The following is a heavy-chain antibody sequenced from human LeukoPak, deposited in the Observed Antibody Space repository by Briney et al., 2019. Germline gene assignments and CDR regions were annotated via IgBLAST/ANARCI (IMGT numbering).Heavy chain of an antibody. CDR2: IYSGGRT. CDR1: GCTVSTNY. D-gene: IGHD4-17*01. J-gene: IGHJ4*02. CDR3: ARNKWGDYTGSDY. Sequence: GGSLRLSCAASGCTVSTNYMNWVRQAPGKGLEWVSVIYSGGRTYYADSVKGRFTISRDNSKNTLYLQMNSLRVEDTAVYYCARNKWGDYTGSDYWGQGTLVTVSS. V-gene: IGHV3-53*01.